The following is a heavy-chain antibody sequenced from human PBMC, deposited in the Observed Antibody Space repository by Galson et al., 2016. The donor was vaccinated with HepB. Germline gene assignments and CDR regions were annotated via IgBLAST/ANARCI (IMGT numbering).Heavy chain of an antibody. Sequence: SLRLSCAASGFTFSSYSLTWVRQPPGKGLEWVSIVSNNGETTFYADSVKGRFTISRENAKNSLYLQMNSLRAEDTAVYYCARDVRVWFGESFHYYYGMDVWGQGTTVTVSS. J-gene: IGHJ6*02. D-gene: IGHD3-10*01. CDR1: GFTFSSYS. CDR2: VSNNGETT. CDR3: ARDVRVWFGESFHYYYGMDV. V-gene: IGHV3-23*01.